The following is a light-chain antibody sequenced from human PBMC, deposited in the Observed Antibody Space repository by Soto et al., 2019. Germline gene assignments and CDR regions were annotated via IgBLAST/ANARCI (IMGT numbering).Light chain of an antibody. CDR2: SAS. CDR1: HTISSW. J-gene: IGKJ1*01. Sequence: IQMTQTPSTLSASAGVSVTITFRAKHTISSWLAWYQQKPGKAPKLLIYSASTLKSGVPSRFSGSGSGTEFTLTISSLQPDDFATYYCQHYGSYSEAFGQGTKVDIK. CDR3: QHYGSYSEA. V-gene: IGKV1-5*03.